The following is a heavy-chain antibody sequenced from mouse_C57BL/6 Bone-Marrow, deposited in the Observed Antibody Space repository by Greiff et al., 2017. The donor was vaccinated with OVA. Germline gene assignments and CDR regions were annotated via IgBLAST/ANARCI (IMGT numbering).Heavy chain of an antibody. V-gene: IGHV5-4*03. CDR1: GFTFSSYA. J-gene: IGHJ2*01. CDR3: ARSYYYGSSYFDD. D-gene: IGHD1-1*01. Sequence: EVKLVESGGGLVKPGGSLKLSCAASGFTFSSYAMSWVRQTPEKRLEWVATISDGGSYTYYPDNVKGRFTISRDNAKNNLYLQMSHLKSEDTAMYYCARSYYYGSSYFDDWGQGTTLTVSS. CDR2: ISDGGSYT.